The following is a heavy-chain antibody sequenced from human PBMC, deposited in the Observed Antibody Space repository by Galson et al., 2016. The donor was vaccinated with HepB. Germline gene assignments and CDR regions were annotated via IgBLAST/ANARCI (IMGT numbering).Heavy chain of an antibody. CDR2: IWFDGSNK. CDR3: TLATRYDAFDI. V-gene: IGHV3-33*01. J-gene: IGHJ3*02. CDR1: GFTLTSYG. Sequence: SLRLSCAASGFTLTSYGMHWVRQAPGKGLEWVAVIWFDGSNKYYADSVKGRFTISRDNSKNTLYLQMNGLRAEDTAVYYCTLATRYDAFDIWGQGTLVTVSA. D-gene: IGHD6-6*01.